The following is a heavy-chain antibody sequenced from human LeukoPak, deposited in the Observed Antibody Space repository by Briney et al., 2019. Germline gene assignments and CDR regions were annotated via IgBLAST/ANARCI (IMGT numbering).Heavy chain of an antibody. CDR2: FDPEDGET. J-gene: IGHJ6*02. V-gene: IGHV1-24*01. CDR1: GYTLTELS. Sequence: GASVKVSCKVSGYTLTELSMHWVRQAPGKGLEWMGGFDPEDGETIYAQKFQGRVTMTEDTSTDTAYMELSSLRSEDTAVYYCARGSYKGYFDWFPRNYYYGMDVWGQGTTVTVSS. CDR3: ARGSYKGYFDWFPRNYYYGMDV. D-gene: IGHD3-9*01.